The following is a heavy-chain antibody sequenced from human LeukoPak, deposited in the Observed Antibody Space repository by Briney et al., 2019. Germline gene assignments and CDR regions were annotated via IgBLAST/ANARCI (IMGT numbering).Heavy chain of an antibody. CDR3: ARERTYYYGSGSFDY. V-gene: IGHV3-48*03. J-gene: IGHJ4*02. D-gene: IGHD3-10*01. CDR2: ISSCGSTI. Sequence: GGSLRLSCAASVFIHSSYEMNWVRQAPAKGWEGVSYISSCGSTIYYADAVKGRFTIYRDNAKNSLYLQMNRLRAEDTAVYYCARERTYYYGSGSFDYWGQGTLVTVSS. CDR1: VFIHSSYE.